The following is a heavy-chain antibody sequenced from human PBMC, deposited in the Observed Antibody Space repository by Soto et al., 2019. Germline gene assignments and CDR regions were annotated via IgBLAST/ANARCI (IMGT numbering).Heavy chain of an antibody. CDR2: TYYRSPWNN. V-gene: IGHV6-1*01. CDR3: AREGGDSSWAYFDY. CDR1: GDSVSSNSAA. D-gene: IGHD6-13*01. Sequence: SQTLSLTSAISGDSVSSNSAAWNWVRQSPSKGLEWLGRTYYRSPWNNDYAVSVKRRITINPDTSNNQFSLQLTSVTPEDTAVYYWAREGGDSSWAYFDYWGQGTPVTVSS. J-gene: IGHJ4*02.